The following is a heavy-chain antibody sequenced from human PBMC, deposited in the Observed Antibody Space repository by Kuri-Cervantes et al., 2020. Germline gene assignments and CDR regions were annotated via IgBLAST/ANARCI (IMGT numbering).Heavy chain of an antibody. J-gene: IGHJ5*02. CDR2: IYHGGSS. V-gene: IGHV4-39*01. CDR1: GDSITSDTYY. CDR3: ARPRNSRDHWFDP. Sequence: GSLRLSCTVSGDSITSDTYYWAWIRQPPGKGLEWIGSIYHGGSSYCNPSLKSRVTISVDTSKNQFSLKLTSVTATDTAMYYCARPRNSRDHWFDPWGQGTLVTVSS. D-gene: IGHD2-21*01.